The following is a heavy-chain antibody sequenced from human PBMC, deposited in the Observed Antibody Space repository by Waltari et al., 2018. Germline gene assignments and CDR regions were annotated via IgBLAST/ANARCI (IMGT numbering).Heavy chain of an antibody. V-gene: IGHV3-53*05. CDR1: GFPFGRRY. Sequence: EGRLLEPGGGLIQRGGPVRLLCAGPGFPFGRRYMSWVRQAPGKGLEWVAIISSGGDTYYADSVKGRFRISRDNSKNTVYLEMNSLRPEDTAVYYCARDLPWFDSWGQGTLVTVSS. J-gene: IGHJ5*01. CDR2: ISSGGDT. CDR3: ARDLPWFDS.